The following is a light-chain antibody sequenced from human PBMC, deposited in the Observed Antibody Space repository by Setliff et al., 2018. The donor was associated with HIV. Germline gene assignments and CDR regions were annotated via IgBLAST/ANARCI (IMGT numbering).Light chain of an antibody. V-gene: IGLV2-14*01. CDR3: CSYTRRNTEG. CDR2: EVS. CDR1: SSDVGAYNY. Sequence: QSVLTQPASVSGSPGQSITISCTGTSSDVGAYNYVSWYQQYPGKDSKLMIYEVSNRPSGVSNRFSGSKSGNTASLTISGLQAEDEADYYCCSYTRRNTEGFGTGTKGTV. J-gene: IGLJ1*01.